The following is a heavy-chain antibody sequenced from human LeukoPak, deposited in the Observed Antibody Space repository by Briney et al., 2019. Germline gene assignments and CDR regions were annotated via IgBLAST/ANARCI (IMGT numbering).Heavy chain of an antibody. D-gene: IGHD2-15*01. CDR3: ARDSVYCSGGTCYDY. J-gene: IGHJ4*02. CDR1: GYSISSGYY. Sequence: SETLSLTCTVSGYSISSGYYWVWIRQPRGKGLEWIRSIYHSGSTYYNPSLKSRVTISVDTSKNQFSLKLSSVTAADTAVYYCARDSVYCSGGTCYDYWGQGTLVTVSS. V-gene: IGHV4-38-2*02. CDR2: IYHSGST.